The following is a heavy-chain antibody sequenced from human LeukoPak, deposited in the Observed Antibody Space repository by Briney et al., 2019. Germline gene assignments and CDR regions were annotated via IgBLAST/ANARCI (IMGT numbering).Heavy chain of an antibody. CDR3: ARGEQGSFDP. J-gene: IGHJ5*02. D-gene: IGHD6-13*01. Sequence: SETLSLTCTVSGYSISSGYFWGWIRQPPGKGLEWIATIYHSGSTYYNPSLKSRVTISVDTSKNQFSLKVSSVTAADTAVYYCARGEQGSFDPWGQGTLVTVSS. V-gene: IGHV4-38-2*02. CDR2: IYHSGST. CDR1: GYSISSGYF.